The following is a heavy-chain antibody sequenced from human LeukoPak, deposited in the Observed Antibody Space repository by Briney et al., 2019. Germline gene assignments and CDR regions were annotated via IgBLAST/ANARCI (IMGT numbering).Heavy chain of an antibody. Sequence: GGSLRLSCAASGFTFDDYAMHWVRQAPGKGLEWVSGIIWNSGSIGYADSVKGRFTISRDNAKNSLYLQMNSLRAEDTAVYYCARDLGTFDYWGQGTLVTVSS. D-gene: IGHD6-13*01. V-gene: IGHV3-9*01. CDR3: ARDLGTFDY. CDR1: GFTFDDYA. J-gene: IGHJ4*02. CDR2: IIWNSGSI.